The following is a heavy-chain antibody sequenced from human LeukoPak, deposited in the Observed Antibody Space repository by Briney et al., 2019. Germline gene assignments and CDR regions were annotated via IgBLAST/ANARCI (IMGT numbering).Heavy chain of an antibody. D-gene: IGHD3-22*01. CDR3: ARAEDYYDSSNFFDY. CDR1: GGSISSSSYY. J-gene: IGHJ4*02. Sequence: SETLSLTCTVSGGSISSSSYYWGWIRQPPGKGLEWIGSIYYSGSTYYNPSLKSRVTISVDTSKNQFSLKLSSVTAADTAVYYCARAEDYYDSSNFFDYWGQGTLVTVSS. CDR2: IYYSGST. V-gene: IGHV4-39*07.